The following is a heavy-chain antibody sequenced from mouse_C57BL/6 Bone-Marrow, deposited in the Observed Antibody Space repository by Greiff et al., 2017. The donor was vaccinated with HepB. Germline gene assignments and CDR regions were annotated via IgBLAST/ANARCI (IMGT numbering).Heavy chain of an antibody. J-gene: IGHJ3*01. CDR1: GYTFTTYP. CDR3: ARRDSSGSGWFAY. D-gene: IGHD3-2*02. Sequence: VKLMESGAELVKPGASVKMSCKASGYTFTTYPIEWMKQNHGKSLEWIGNFHPYNDDTKYNEKFKGKATLTVEKSSSTVYFELSRLTSDDSAVYYCARRDSSGSGWFAYWGQGTLVTVSA. V-gene: IGHV1-47*01. CDR2: FHPYNDDT.